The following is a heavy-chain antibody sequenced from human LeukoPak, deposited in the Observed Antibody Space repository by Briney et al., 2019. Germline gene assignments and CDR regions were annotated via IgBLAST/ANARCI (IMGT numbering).Heavy chain of an antibody. CDR1: KFYFSTYD. CDR2: IKQDGSEK. D-gene: IGHD4-17*01. J-gene: IGHJ4*02. CDR3: ARAYGDYDVYIDY. Sequence: GGSLRLSCTASKFYFSTYDMNWVRQVPGKGLEGVPNIKQDGSEKYYVDSVKGRFTISRDNAKNSLYLQMNSLRAEDTAVYYCARAYGDYDVYIDYWGQGTLVTVSS. V-gene: IGHV3-7*01.